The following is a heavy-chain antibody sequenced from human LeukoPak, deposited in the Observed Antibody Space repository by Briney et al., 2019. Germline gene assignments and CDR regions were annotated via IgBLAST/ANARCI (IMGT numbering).Heavy chain of an antibody. V-gene: IGHV3-9*01. CDR2: ISWNSGSI. J-gene: IGHJ4*02. CDR3: AKATIRNDILTGYYFPFDY. Sequence: PGGSLRLSCAASGFTFDDYAMHWVRQAPGKGLEWVSGISWNSGSIGYADSVKGRFTISRDNAKNSLYLQMNSLRAEDTAVYYCAKATIRNDILTGYYFPFDYWGQGTLVTVSS. CDR1: GFTFDDYA. D-gene: IGHD3-9*01.